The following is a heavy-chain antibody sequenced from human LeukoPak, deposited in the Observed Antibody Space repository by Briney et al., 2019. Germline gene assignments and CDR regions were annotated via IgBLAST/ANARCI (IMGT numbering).Heavy chain of an antibody. J-gene: IGHJ6*03. CDR3: AKTGFQWGYYFYYMDV. CDR2: IRHDGSQI. V-gene: IGHV3-30*02. D-gene: IGHD1-14*01. Sequence: GGSLRLSCAASGFTFSSYAMSWVRQAPGKGLEWVAFIRHDGSQIYYADSVKGRFTISRDNSKNTLYLQMNSLIAEDTAVYYCAKTGFQWGYYFYYMDVWGKGTTVTVSS. CDR1: GFTFSSYA.